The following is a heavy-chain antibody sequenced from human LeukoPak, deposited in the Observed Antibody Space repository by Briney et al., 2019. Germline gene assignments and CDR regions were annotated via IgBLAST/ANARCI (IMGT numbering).Heavy chain of an antibody. D-gene: IGHD5-18*01. J-gene: IGHJ4*02. Sequence: SETLSLTCAVSGGSISSSNWWSWVRQPPGKGLEWIGEIYHSGSTNYNPSLKSRVTISVDTSKNQFSLKLSSVTAADTAVYYCARVVSYGQRRYFDYWGQGTLVTVSS. CDR3: ARVVSYGQRRYFDY. V-gene: IGHV4-4*02. CDR2: IYHSGST. CDR1: GGSISSSNW.